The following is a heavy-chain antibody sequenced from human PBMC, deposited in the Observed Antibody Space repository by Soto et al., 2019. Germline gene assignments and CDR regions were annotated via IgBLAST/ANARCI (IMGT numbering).Heavy chain of an antibody. CDR2: IYYSGST. D-gene: IGHD2-8*01. Sequence: SDTLSLTCTVVGASVSSYYWSWIRQSPGKGLEWIGYIYYSGSTNYKPSLMSRVTISVDTSKNHFSLKLSSVTAEDTAVYYCARVGPIVIMVYAVDYWGQGTLVTVSS. J-gene: IGHJ4*02. V-gene: IGHV4-59*08. CDR3: ARVGPIVIMVYAVDY. CDR1: GASVSSYY.